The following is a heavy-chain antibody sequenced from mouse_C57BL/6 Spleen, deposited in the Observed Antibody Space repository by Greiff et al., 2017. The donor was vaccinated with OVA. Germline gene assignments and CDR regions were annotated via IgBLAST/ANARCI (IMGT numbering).Heavy chain of an antibody. V-gene: IGHV5-9*01. CDR3: ARPYYGSSYGFAY. CDR2: ISGGGGNT. D-gene: IGHD1-1*01. CDR1: GFTFSSYT. J-gene: IGHJ3*01. Sequence: EVKLMESGGGLVKPGGSLKLSCAASGFTFSSYTMSWVRQTPEKRLEWVATISGGGGNTYYPDSVKGRFTISRDNAKNTLYLQMSSLRSEDTALYYCARPYYGSSYGFAYWGQGTLVTVSA.